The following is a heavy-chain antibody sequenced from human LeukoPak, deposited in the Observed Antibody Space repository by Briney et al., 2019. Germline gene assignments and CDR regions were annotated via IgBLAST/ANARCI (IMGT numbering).Heavy chain of an antibody. J-gene: IGHJ4*02. CDR3: ASVIWFGELSMNYYFDY. Sequence: SETLSLTCTVSGGSIISSSYYWGWIRQPPGKGLEWIGSIYYSGSTYYNPSLKSRVTISVDTSKNQFSLKLSSVTAADTAVYYCASVIWFGELSMNYYFDYWGQGTLVTVSS. CDR2: IYYSGST. CDR1: GGSIISSSYY. V-gene: IGHV4-39*07. D-gene: IGHD3-10*01.